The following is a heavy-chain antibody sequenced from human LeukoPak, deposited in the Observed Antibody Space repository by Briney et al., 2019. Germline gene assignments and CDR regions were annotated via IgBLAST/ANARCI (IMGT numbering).Heavy chain of an antibody. Sequence: SETLSLTCTVSGGSISSYYWSWIRQPPGKGLEWIGYIYYSGSTNYNPSLKSRVTISVDTSKNQFSPKLSSVTAADTAVYYCARRTYYYDSSGYPTYDAFDIWGQGTMVTVSS. V-gene: IGHV4-59*01. CDR2: IYYSGST. CDR3: ARRTYYYDSSGYPTYDAFDI. J-gene: IGHJ3*02. D-gene: IGHD3-22*01. CDR1: GGSISSYY.